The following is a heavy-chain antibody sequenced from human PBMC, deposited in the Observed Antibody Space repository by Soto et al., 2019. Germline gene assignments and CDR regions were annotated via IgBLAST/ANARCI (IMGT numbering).Heavy chain of an antibody. CDR3: ARDVWGHDYGDYDAFDI. D-gene: IGHD4-17*01. CDR2: ISAYNGNT. V-gene: IGHV1-18*01. Sequence: GASVKVSCKASGYTFTSFGISWVPQAPGQGLEWMGWISAYNGNTNYAQKLQGRVTMTTDTSTSTAYMELRSLRSDDTAVYYCARDVWGHDYGDYDAFDIWGQGTMVTVSS. J-gene: IGHJ3*02. CDR1: GYTFTSFG.